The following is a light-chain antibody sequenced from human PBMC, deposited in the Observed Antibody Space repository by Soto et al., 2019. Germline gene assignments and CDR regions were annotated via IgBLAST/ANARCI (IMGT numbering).Light chain of an antibody. V-gene: IGKV1-39*01. CDR3: QQTYNAPLT. CDR2: GAS. Sequence: IQMTQSPSSLSASVGDRVTITCRASQSISTYLNWYLQKPGKAPQLLIYGASTLQSGVTSRFSGTGSGTDFTLTISSLQPEDFATYYCQQTYNAPLTFGGGTKVEIK. J-gene: IGKJ4*01. CDR1: QSISTY.